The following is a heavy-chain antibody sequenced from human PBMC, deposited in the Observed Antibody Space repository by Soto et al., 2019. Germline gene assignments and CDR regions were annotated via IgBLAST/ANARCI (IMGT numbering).Heavy chain of an antibody. D-gene: IGHD3-16*02. CDR2: IYYSGST. V-gene: IGHV4-39*01. CDR1: GGSISSSSYY. J-gene: IGHJ4*02. CDR3: VRYEMHDYVWGSYRYIPH. Sequence: SETLSLTCTVSGGSISSSSYYWGWIRQPPGKGLEWIGSIYYSGSTYYNPSLKSRVTISVDTSKNQFSLKLSSVTAADTAVYYCVRYEMHDYVWGSYRYIPHWGQGTLVTVSS.